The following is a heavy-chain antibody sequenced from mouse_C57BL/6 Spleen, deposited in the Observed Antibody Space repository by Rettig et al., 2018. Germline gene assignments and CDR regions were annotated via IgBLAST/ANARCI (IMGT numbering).Heavy chain of an antibody. CDR3: ARGGY. CDR2: IYPGDGDT. Sequence: QIYPGDGDTNYNGRFKGKATLTADKSSSTAYMQLSSLTSEDSAVYFCARGGYWGQGTTLTVSS. J-gene: IGHJ2*01. V-gene: IGHV1-80*01.